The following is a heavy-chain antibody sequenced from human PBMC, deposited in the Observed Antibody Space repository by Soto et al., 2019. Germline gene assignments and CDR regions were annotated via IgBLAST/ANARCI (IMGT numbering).Heavy chain of an antibody. J-gene: IGHJ6*02. Sequence: GSLRLSCAASGFTFSSYWMSWVRQAPGKGLGWVANLKQDGSEKYYVDSVKGRFTISRDNAKNSLYLQMNSLRAEDTAVYYCARFYYDSSGYLPSPYYSYYATDVWGQGPTVTVSS. V-gene: IGHV3-7*04. D-gene: IGHD3-22*01. CDR3: ARFYYDSSGYLPSPYYSYYATDV. CDR1: GFTFSSYW. CDR2: LKQDGSEK.